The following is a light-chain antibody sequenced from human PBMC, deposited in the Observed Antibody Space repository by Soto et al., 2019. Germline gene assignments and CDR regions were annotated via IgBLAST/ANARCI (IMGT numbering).Light chain of an antibody. Sequence: EIVLTQSPGTLSLSPGDRATLSCRASQSVSSNFLAWYQQKPGQAPRLLIYGASIRATGIPDRFSGSGSGTDFTLAIRRLEPEDFGMYFCHQYGSSPLTFGQGTKVELK. CDR1: QSVSSNF. CDR2: GAS. V-gene: IGKV3-20*01. CDR3: HQYGSSPLT. J-gene: IGKJ1*01.